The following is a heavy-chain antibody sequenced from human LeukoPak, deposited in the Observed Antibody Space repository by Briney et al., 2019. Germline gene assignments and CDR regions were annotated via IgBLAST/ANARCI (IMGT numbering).Heavy chain of an antibody. V-gene: IGHV3-30*18. Sequence: GRSLRLSCAASGFTFSSYGMHWVRQAPGKGLEWVAVISYDGSNKYYADSVKGRFTISRDNSKNTLYLQMNSLRAEDTAVYYCAKETPPVVTAHFDYWGQGTLVTVSS. J-gene: IGHJ4*02. CDR1: GFTFSSYG. D-gene: IGHD2-21*02. CDR3: AKETPPVVTAHFDY. CDR2: ISYDGSNK.